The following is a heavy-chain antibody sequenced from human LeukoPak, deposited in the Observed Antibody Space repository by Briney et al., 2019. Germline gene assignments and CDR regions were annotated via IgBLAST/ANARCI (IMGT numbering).Heavy chain of an antibody. Sequence: SETLSLTCTVSGGSISGYYYNWIRQPPGKGLEWIGYIYYSGSMNYNPSLKSRVTISVDTSKNQVSLKLTSVTAADTAVYYCARVPKGSGYFNYWGQGTLVTVSS. CDR2: IYYSGSM. J-gene: IGHJ4*02. V-gene: IGHV4-59*01. CDR1: GGSISGYY. CDR3: ARVPKGSGYFNY. D-gene: IGHD3-10*01.